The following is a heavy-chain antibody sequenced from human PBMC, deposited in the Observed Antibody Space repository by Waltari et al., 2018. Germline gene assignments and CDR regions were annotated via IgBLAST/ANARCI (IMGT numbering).Heavy chain of an antibody. D-gene: IGHD1-26*01. V-gene: IGHV4-38-2*01. CDR3: ARHPPRAGATHRHACDI. Sequence: QVQLQESGPGLVKPSETLSLTCAVSGYSISSGSYWGWIRQPPGKGLEWIGSIYHSGNTYYNPSLKSRVTISVETSKNQFALKRSSGTAADTAVYYCARHPPRAGATHRHACDIWGQGTMVTVSS. J-gene: IGHJ3*02. CDR1: GYSISSGSY. CDR2: IYHSGNT.